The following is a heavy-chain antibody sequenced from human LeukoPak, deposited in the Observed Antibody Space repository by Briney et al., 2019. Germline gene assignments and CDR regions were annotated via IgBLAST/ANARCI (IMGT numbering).Heavy chain of an antibody. Sequence: GESLKISCQGSGYSFSSYWNGWVRQMPGKAPEWMGVIYPGDSDTRYRPPFQGQVTMSADKSTNTAYLQWRSLRASDSAMYYCARQGHIVGGGWFDPWGQGTLVTVSS. CDR2: IYPGDSDT. J-gene: IGHJ5*02. D-gene: IGHD2-15*01. V-gene: IGHV5-51*01. CDR1: GYSFSSYW. CDR3: ARQGHIVGGGWFDP.